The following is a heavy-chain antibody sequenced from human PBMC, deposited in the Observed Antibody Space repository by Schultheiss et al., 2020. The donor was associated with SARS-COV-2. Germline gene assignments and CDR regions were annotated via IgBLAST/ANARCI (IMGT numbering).Heavy chain of an antibody. Sequence: ASVKVSCKASGYTFTSYAMHWVRQAPGQRLEWMGWINAGNGNTNYAQKLQGRVTMTRNTSISTAYMELSSLRSEDTAVYYCARVKPMTTVTTGLPDYWGQGTLVTVSS. D-gene: IGHD4-17*01. J-gene: IGHJ4*02. CDR1: GYTFTSYA. CDR2: INAGNGNT. CDR3: ARVKPMTTVTTGLPDY. V-gene: IGHV1-3*01.